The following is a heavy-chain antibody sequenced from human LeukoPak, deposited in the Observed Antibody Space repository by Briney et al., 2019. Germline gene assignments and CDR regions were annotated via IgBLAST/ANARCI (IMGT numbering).Heavy chain of an antibody. CDR2: ISYDGSYK. CDR1: GFTFSSYG. V-gene: IGHV3-30*03. Sequence: TGGSLRLSCAASGFTFSSYGMHWVRQAPGKGLEWVAVISYDGSYKYYADSVKGRFTISRDNSKDTLYLQMNSLKVEDTAVYYCATVTLFRGGYYFDYWGQGTLVIVSS. D-gene: IGHD3-10*02. CDR3: ATVTLFRGGYYFDY. J-gene: IGHJ4*02.